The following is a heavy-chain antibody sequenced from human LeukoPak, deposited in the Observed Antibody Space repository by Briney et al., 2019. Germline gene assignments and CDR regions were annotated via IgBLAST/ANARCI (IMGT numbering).Heavy chain of an antibody. V-gene: IGHV3-30*02. J-gene: IGHJ4*02. Sequence: PGGSLRLPCAASGFTFSSYGMHWVRQAPGKGLEWLVFIRYDGSNKYYADSVKGRFTISRDNSKNTVYLQMNSLRAEDTAVYYCAKDGDSSVDYWGQGILVTVSS. D-gene: IGHD5-18*01. CDR2: IRYDGSNK. CDR3: AKDGDSSVDY. CDR1: GFTFSSYG.